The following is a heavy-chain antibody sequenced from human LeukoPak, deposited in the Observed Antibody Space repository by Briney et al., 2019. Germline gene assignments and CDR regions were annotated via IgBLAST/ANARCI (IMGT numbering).Heavy chain of an antibody. V-gene: IGHV3-23*01. CDR1: GFTFSSYA. Sequence: PGGSLRLSCAASGFTFSSYAMSWVHQAPGKGLEWVSAISGSGGSTYYADSVKGRFTISRDNSKNTLYLQMNSLRAEDTAVYYCAKGSTYYDDSWDDYWGQGTLVTVSS. D-gene: IGHD3-22*01. J-gene: IGHJ4*02. CDR3: AKGSTYYDDSWDDY. CDR2: ISGSGGST.